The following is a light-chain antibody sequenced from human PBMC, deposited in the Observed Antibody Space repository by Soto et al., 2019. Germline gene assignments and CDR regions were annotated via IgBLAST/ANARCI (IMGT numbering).Light chain of an antibody. CDR3: QQYGSSPPYT. CDR1: HSVSSSY. CDR2: GAS. Sequence: EIVLTQSPGTLSLSPGERATLSCRASHSVSSSYLAWYQQKPGQAPRLLIYGASTRATGIPDRFSGSGHGKGFHVTISRQEREDFGVYYCQQYGSSPPYTFGQGTKLEIK. V-gene: IGKV3-20*01. J-gene: IGKJ2*01.